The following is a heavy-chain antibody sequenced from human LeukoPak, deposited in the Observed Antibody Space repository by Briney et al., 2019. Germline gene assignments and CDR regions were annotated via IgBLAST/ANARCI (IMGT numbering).Heavy chain of an antibody. D-gene: IGHD6-13*01. Sequence: GGSLRLSCAASGFTFSNAWMSWVRQAPGKGLEWVGRIKSKTDGGTTDYAAPVKGRFTISRDNAKNSLYLQMNSLRAEDTAVYYCARVPSSLYFDYWGQGTLVTVSS. J-gene: IGHJ4*02. CDR3: ARVPSSLYFDY. V-gene: IGHV3-15*01. CDR1: GFTFSNAW. CDR2: IKSKTDGGTT.